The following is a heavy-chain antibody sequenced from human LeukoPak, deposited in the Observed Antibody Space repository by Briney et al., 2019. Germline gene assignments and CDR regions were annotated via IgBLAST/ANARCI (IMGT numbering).Heavy chain of an antibody. D-gene: IGHD3-10*01. CDR3: ARVGLWFGELLYLWDY. J-gene: IGHJ4*02. CDR1: GYTFTSYG. CDR2: ISAYNGNT. V-gene: IGHV1-18*01. Sequence: GASVKVSCKASGYTFTSYGISWVRQAPGQGLEWMGWISAYNGNTNYAQKLQGRVTMTTDTSTSTAYMELRSLGSDDTAVYYCARVGLWFGELLYLWDYWGQGTLVTVSS.